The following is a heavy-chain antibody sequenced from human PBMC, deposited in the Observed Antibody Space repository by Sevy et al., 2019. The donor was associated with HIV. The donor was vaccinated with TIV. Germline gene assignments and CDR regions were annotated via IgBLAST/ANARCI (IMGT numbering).Heavy chain of an antibody. CDR1: GDSVSSNSAV. CDR2: TYYRSKWYY. D-gene: IGHD3-16*01. Sequence: SETLSLTCAISGDSVSSNSAVWNWIRQSPSRGLEWLGRTYYRSKWYYDYTNSVKSRITIKSDTSKNQFCLQLNSVTSEDTAIYYCARKDDSVGSLDIWGQGTMVTVSS. J-gene: IGHJ3*02. CDR3: ARKDDSVGSLDI. V-gene: IGHV6-1*01.